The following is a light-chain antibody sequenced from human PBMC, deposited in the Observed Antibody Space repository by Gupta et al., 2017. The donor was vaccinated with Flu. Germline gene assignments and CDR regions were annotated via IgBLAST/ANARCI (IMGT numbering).Light chain of an antibody. CDR1: QSVSSSY. CDR2: GAS. V-gene: IGKV3-20*01. J-gene: IGKJ1*01. Sequence: EIVLSQSPGTLSLSPGDSATLSCRASQSVSSSYLAWFQQKLGQAPRLVMYGASNRDTAIPDRFSGSGSGTDFTLNISGLEPEDVAVYYCKQYYNSPWTFGPGTKVQI. CDR3: KQYYNSPWT.